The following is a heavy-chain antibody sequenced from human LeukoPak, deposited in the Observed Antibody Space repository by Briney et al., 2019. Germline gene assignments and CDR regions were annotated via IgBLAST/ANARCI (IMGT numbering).Heavy chain of an antibody. Sequence: VGSLRLPCAASGFTFSSYWMNWVRQAPGKGLEWLANIKQDGNEKYYVGSLKGRFTISRDNAKNSLYLQMNSLRVEDTAVYYCAKPITVSGATDGFDIWGQGTMVTVSS. D-gene: IGHD3-3*01. CDR2: IKQDGNEK. CDR3: AKPITVSGATDGFDI. J-gene: IGHJ3*02. CDR1: GFTFSSYW. V-gene: IGHV3-7*01.